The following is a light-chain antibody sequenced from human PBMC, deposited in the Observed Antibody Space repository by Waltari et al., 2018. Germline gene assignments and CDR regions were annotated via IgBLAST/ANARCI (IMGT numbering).Light chain of an antibody. CDR1: SGSVSTTSY. CDR3: ALYMGSGIWV. V-gene: IGLV8-61*01. CDR2: KAD. J-gene: IGLJ3*02. Sequence: CALSSGSVSTTSYATWYQQSPGQAPRTLVYKADSRSSGVPDRFSGSILGNKAALTITGAQADDESDYYCALYMGSGIWVFGGGTKLTVL.